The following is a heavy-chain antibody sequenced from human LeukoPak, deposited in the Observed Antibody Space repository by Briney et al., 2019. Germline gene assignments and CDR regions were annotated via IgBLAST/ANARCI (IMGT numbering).Heavy chain of an antibody. Sequence: PSETLSLTCTVSGGXVSSGSYSWNWIRQPPGKGLEWIGYIYYSGSTNYNPSLKSRVTISVDTSKNQFSLKLSPVTAADTAVYYCARVDYSGSYSKFDYWGQGTLVTVSS. D-gene: IGHD1-26*01. J-gene: IGHJ4*02. CDR1: GGXVSSGSYS. CDR3: ARVDYSGSYSKFDY. V-gene: IGHV4-61*01. CDR2: IYYSGST.